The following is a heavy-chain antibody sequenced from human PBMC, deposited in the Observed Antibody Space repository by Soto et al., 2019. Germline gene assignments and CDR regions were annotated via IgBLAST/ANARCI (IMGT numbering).Heavy chain of an antibody. CDR1: GFTFSDSA. CDR3: RGYCSSTSCSGEDNFDY. J-gene: IGHJ4*02. CDR2: IRSKANSYAT. D-gene: IGHD2-2*01. V-gene: IGHV3-73*01. Sequence: EVQLVESGGGLVQPGGSLKLSCAASGFTFSDSAMHWVRQASGKGLEWVGRIRSKANSYATAYAASVKGRFTISRDDSKHTAYLQMNSLKTEDTAVYYCRGYCSSTSCSGEDNFDYWGQGTLVTVSS.